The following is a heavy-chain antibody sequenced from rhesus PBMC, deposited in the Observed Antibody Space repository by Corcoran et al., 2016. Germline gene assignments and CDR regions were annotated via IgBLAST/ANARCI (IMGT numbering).Heavy chain of an antibody. CDR1: GCSISSHS. V-gene: IGHV4-160*01. CDR2: IYGSGGST. D-gene: IGHD3-28*01. J-gene: IGHJ4*01. Sequence: QVQPQESGPGLVKPSATLPLTCAVSGCSISSHSWSWIRQSPGKGLGGIGRIYGSGGSTDYTPSLKSRVTISIDTSKNQFSLKLSSVTAADTAVYYCARERPDMIVVIADFDYWGQGVLVTVSS. CDR3: ARERPDMIVVIADFDY.